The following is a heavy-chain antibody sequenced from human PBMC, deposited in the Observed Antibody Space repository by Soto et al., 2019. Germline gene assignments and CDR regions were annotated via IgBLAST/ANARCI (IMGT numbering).Heavy chain of an antibody. D-gene: IGHD1-26*01. J-gene: IGHJ6*02. V-gene: IGHV3-15*01. Sequence: PGGSLRLSCAASGFTFSNAWMSWVRQAPGKGLEWVGRIKSKTDGGTTDYAAPVKGRFTISRDDSKNTLYLQMNSLKTEDTAVYYCTTXRKWELPTYYYYYGMDVWGQGTTVTVSS. CDR1: GFTFSNAW. CDR3: TTXRKWELPTYYYYYGMDV. CDR2: IKSKTDGGTT.